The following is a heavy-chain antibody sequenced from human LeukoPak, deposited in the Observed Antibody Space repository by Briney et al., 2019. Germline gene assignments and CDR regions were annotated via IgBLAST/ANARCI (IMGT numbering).Heavy chain of an antibody. J-gene: IGHJ3*02. V-gene: IGHV5-51*01. CDR1: GYSFTSHW. Sequence: GESLKISCKGSGYSFTSHWIGWVRQMPGKGLEWMGIIYPGDSDTRYSPSFQGQVTISADKSISTAYLQWSSLKASDTAMHYCARAVSRIGLGAFDIWGQGTMVTVSS. CDR2: IYPGDSDT. CDR3: ARAVSRIGLGAFDI. D-gene: IGHD2-15*01.